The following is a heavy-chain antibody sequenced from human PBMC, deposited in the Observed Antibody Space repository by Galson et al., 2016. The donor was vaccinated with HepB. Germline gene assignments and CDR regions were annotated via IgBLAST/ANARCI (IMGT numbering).Heavy chain of an antibody. CDR1: GYTFTSYG. D-gene: IGHD6-19*01. J-gene: IGHJ4*02. Sequence: SVKVSCKASGYTFTSYGISWVRQAPGQGLEWMGWISAYNGNTNYAQKLQGRVTTTTDTSTSTAYMELRSLRSDDTAVYYCARATVAGTRWGQYYFDYWGQGTLVSVSS. CDR2: ISAYNGNT. V-gene: IGHV1-18*04. CDR3: ARATVAGTRWGQYYFDY.